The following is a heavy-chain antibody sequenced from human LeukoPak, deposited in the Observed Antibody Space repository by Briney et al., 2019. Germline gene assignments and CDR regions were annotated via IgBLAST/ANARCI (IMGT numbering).Heavy chain of an antibody. CDR2: ISYDGSYK. D-gene: IGHD2-15*01. V-gene: IGHV3-30*18. CDR1: GFTFSSYG. CDR3: AKDSPYCSGGSCYSPYYYYGVDV. J-gene: IGHJ6*02. Sequence: PGGSLRLSCAASGFTFSSYGMHWVRQAPGKGLEGVAVISYDGSYKYYADCVKVRFTIFRDNSKNTLYLQMNSLRAEDAAVYYCAKDSPYCSGGSCYSPYYYYGVDVWGQGTTVTVSS.